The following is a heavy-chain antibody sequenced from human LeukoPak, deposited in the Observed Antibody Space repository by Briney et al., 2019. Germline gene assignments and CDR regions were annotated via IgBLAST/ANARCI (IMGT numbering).Heavy chain of an antibody. Sequence: ASVKVSCKASGGTFSSYAISWVRQAPGQGLEWMGGIIPIFGTANYAQKFQGRVTITADESTSTAYMELSSLRSEDTAVYYCVWFRESKVGYWGQGTLVTVSS. CDR2: IIPIFGTA. CDR3: VWFRESKVGY. J-gene: IGHJ4*02. CDR1: GGTFSSYA. D-gene: IGHD3-10*01. V-gene: IGHV1-69*13.